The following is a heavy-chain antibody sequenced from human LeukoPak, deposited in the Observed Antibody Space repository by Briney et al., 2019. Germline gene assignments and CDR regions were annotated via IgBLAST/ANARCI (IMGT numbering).Heavy chain of an antibody. CDR3: ARDSVTIFAFDP. CDR2: IYYSGST. Sequence: SETLSLTSTVSGGSISSYYWSWIRQPPGKGLEWIGYIYYSGSTNYNPSLKSRVTISVDTSKNQFSLKLSSVTAADTAVYYCARDSVTIFAFDPWGQGTLVTVSS. D-gene: IGHD3-3*01. J-gene: IGHJ5*02. V-gene: IGHV4-59*01. CDR1: GGSISSYY.